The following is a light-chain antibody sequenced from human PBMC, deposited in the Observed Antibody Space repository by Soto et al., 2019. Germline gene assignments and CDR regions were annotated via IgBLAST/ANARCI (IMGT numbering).Light chain of an antibody. V-gene: IGKV4-1*01. J-gene: IGKJ2*01. CDR3: QQYYTVPYT. Sequence: DIVMTQSPDSLAVSLGARATINCKSSQSVLYSSTNKNYLAWYQQKPGQPPKLLIYWASTRESGVPDRFSGSGSATDFTLTISSLQAEDVAVYYCQQYYTVPYTFGQGTKREIK. CDR1: QSVLYSSTNKNY. CDR2: WAS.